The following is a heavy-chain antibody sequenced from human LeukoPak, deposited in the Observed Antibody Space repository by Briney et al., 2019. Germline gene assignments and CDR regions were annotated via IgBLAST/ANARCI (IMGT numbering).Heavy chain of an antibody. V-gene: IGHV4-30-2*01. D-gene: IGHD2-2*01. CDR1: GGSISSGGYS. J-gene: IGHJ5*02. CDR2: IYHSGST. Sequence: PSQTLSLTCAVSGGSISSGGYSWSWLRQPPGKGLEWIGYIYHSGSTYYNPSLKSRVTISVDRSKNQFSLKLSSVTAADTAVYYCARQVVPAAGWFDHWGQGTLVTVSS. CDR3: ARQVVPAAGWFDH.